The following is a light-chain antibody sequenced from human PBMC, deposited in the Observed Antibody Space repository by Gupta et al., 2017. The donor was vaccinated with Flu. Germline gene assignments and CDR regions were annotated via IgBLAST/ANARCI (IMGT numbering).Light chain of an antibody. V-gene: IGKV2-28*01. CDR1: QNLLHSNGNNY. Sequence: VTPEEPASLSCSSTQNLLHSNGNNYLDWYLQKPGQSPQLLIYLAFNRASGVPGRFSGSGSGTNFTLRISRVEAEDVGIYYCAQTVRTPFTFGQGTKLEIK. J-gene: IGKJ2*01. CDR3: AQTVRTPFT. CDR2: LAF.